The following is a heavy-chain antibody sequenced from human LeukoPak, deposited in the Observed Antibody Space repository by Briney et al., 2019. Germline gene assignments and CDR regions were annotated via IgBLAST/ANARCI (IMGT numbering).Heavy chain of an antibody. J-gene: IGHJ4*02. CDR3: ARQNGVNLPLLD. V-gene: IGHV4-59*08. D-gene: IGHD4-23*01. Sequence: SETLSLTCTVSGGSITSYYWSWVRQPPGKGLEWIGYIFYSGSTDYNPSLKSRVTISEDRSTNQFSLKLTSATAADTALYYCARQNGVNLPLLDWGQGTLVTVSS. CDR2: IFYSGST. CDR1: GGSITSYY.